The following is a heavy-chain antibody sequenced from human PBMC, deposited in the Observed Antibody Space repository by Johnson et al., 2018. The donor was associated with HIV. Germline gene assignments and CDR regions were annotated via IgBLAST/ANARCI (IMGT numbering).Heavy chain of an antibody. D-gene: IGHD1-26*01. Sequence: QVQLVESGGGVVQPGRSLRLSCAASGFTFSSYAMHWVRQAPGKGLEWVAVISYDGSNKYYADSVKGRFTISRDNAKNSRYLQMNSLRAEDTAVYYCAKGGSGNRDAFDIWGQGTMVTVSS. CDR2: ISYDGSNK. CDR3: AKGGSGNRDAFDI. CDR1: GFTFSSYA. V-gene: IGHV3-30*04. J-gene: IGHJ3*02.